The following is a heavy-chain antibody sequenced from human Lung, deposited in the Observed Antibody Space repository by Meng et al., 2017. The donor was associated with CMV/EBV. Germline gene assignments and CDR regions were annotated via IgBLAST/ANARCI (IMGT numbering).Heavy chain of an antibody. Sequence: SXAASGFTFSSYAMSWVRQAPGKGLEWVSAISGSGGSTYYADSVKGRFTISRDNSKNTLYLQMNSLRAEDTAVYYCAKDGGYCSSTSCYLIPTYYYYYGMDVWXQGTXVTVSS. J-gene: IGHJ6*02. D-gene: IGHD2-2*01. V-gene: IGHV3-23*01. CDR3: AKDGGYCSSTSCYLIPTYYYYYGMDV. CDR1: GFTFSSYA. CDR2: ISGSGGST.